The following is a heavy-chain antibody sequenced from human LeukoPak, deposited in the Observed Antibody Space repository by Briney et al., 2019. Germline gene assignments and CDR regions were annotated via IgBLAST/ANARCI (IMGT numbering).Heavy chain of an antibody. J-gene: IGHJ4*02. V-gene: IGHV3-23*01. Sequence: GGSLRLSCAASGFTFSSYAMNWVRQAPGKGLEWVSAISGSGGSTYYADSVKGRFTISRDNSKNTLYLQMNSLRAEDTAVYYCATYYGDYVDYFDYWGQGTLVTVSS. CDR3: ATYYGDYVDYFDY. CDR1: GFTFSSYA. CDR2: ISGSGGST. D-gene: IGHD4-17*01.